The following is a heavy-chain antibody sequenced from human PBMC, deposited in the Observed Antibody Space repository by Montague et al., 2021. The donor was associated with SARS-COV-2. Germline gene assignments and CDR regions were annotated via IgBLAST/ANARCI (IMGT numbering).Heavy chain of an antibody. CDR1: GDSVAGMRGR. D-gene: IGHD3-9*01. J-gene: IGHJ3*02. V-gene: IGHV6-1*01. CDR3: ASSGITLTGLDAFDI. CDR2: TYYRSKWDS. Sequence: CAISGDSVAGMRGRWDEIRHSPSSRLKLVGSTYYRSKWDSDYAESVKRRLVITPDTSKNQVSLQLNSVIPEDTAVYFCASSGITLTGLDAFDIWGQGTMVTVSS.